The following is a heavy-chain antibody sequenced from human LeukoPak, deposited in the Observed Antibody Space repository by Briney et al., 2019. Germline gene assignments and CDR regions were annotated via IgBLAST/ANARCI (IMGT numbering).Heavy chain of an antibody. D-gene: IGHD3-3*01. CDR3: ARVPYDFWSGYYPERPADYYYYYYMDD. V-gene: IGHV1-69*05. CDR2: IIPIFGTA. J-gene: IGHJ6*03. Sequence: ASVKVSCKASGGTFSSYAISWVRQAPGQGLEWMGGIIPIFGTANYAQKFQGRVTITTDESTSTAYMELSSLRSEDTAVYYCARVPYDFWSGYYPERPADYYYYYYMDDWGKGTTVTVSS. CDR1: GGTFSSYA.